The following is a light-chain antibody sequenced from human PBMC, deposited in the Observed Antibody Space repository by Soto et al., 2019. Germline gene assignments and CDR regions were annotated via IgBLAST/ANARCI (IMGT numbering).Light chain of an antibody. CDR2: GAF. CDR1: QSINSNY. J-gene: IGKJ3*01. V-gene: IGKV3-20*01. Sequence: EVVLTQSPGTLSLSPGERVTLSCRPSQSINSNYLAWYQQKPGQAPRLLIYGAFNRATGIPDRFSGSGSGTDFTLTVSRLEPEDFAVYYCQQYGDAPATFGPGTKVDIK. CDR3: QQYGDAPAT.